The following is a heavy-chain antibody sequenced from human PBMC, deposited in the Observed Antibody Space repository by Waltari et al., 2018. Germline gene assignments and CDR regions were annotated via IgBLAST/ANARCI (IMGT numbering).Heavy chain of an antibody. D-gene: IGHD6-13*01. CDR1: GFTFSSYS. CDR2: ISSSSSTI. Sequence: EVQLVESGGGLVQPGGSLRLSCAASGFTFSSYSMNWVRQAPGKGLEWVSYISSSSSTIYYADSVKGRFTISRDNAKNSLYLQMKRLRAEDTAVYYCARVAIAAAGSTPRDYWGQGTLVTVSS. J-gene: IGHJ4*02. CDR3: ARVAIAAAGSTPRDY. V-gene: IGHV3-48*01.